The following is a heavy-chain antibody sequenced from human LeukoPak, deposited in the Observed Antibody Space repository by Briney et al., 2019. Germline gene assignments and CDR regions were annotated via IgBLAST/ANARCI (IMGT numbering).Heavy chain of an antibody. J-gene: IGHJ4*02. CDR1: GYRFNDYY. V-gene: IGHV1-2*02. CDR2: INPNTGGV. CDR3: ARGPATGDFDC. D-gene: IGHD1-1*01. Sequence: ASVKVSCKASGYRFNDYYIHWMRQAPGQGLEWLGWINPNTGGVKYAQKFQGRVTMTRDTSFSTVYMELSSLRSDDTAVYYCARGPATGDFDCWGQGTLVTVSS.